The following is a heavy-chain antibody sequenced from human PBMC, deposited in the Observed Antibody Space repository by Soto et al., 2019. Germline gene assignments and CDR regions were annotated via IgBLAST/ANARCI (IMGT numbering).Heavy chain of an antibody. J-gene: IGHJ5*02. CDR1: GFTFSNAW. D-gene: IGHD7-27*01. CDR2: IKSKTDGGTT. V-gene: IGHV3-15*01. CDR3: TTDKIPWANNWFDP. Sequence: GASLKISCAASGFTFSNAWMSWVRQAPGKGLEWVGRIKSKTDGGTTDYAATVKGRFTIPRDDSKNTLYLQMNSLKTEDTAVYYCTTDKIPWANNWFDPWGQGTLVTVSS.